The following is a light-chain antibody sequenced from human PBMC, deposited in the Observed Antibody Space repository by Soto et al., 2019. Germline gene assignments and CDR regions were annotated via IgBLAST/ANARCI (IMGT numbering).Light chain of an antibody. CDR1: QSVSRDY. Sequence: EIVLPQSPGTLSLSPGQRATLSCRASQSVSRDYVAWYQHKPGQAPRLLIYAASSRPSGIPDRFGGSGSGTDFTLTISRLEPEDFALYYCQQYGSSPLTFGGGTRVEFK. CDR2: AAS. V-gene: IGKV3-20*01. J-gene: IGKJ4*01. CDR3: QQYGSSPLT.